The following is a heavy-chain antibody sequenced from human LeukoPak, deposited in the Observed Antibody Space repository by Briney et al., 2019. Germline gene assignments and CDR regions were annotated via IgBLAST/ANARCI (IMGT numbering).Heavy chain of an antibody. CDR3: AKGWARGVIIWYFDY. V-gene: IGHV3-9*01. D-gene: IGHD3-10*01. Sequence: GRSLRLSCAASGFTFDDYAMHWVRQAPGKGLEWVSGISWNSGSIGYADSVKGRFTISRDNAKNSLYLQMNSLRAEDTALYYCAKGWARGVIIWYFDYWGQGTLSPSPQ. CDR2: ISWNSGSI. J-gene: IGHJ4*02. CDR1: GFTFDDYA.